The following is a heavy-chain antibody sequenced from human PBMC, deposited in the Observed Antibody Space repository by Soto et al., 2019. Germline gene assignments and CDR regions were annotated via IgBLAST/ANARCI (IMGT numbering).Heavy chain of an antibody. V-gene: IGHV1-3*01. D-gene: IGHD6-6*01. Sequence: ASVKVSCKASGYTFTSYAMHWVRQAPGQRLEWMGWINAGNGNTKYSQKFQGRVTITRDTSASTAYMELSSLRSEDTAVYYCARGHRSIAARRPDYFDYWGQGTLVAVSS. CDR1: GYTFTSYA. CDR2: INAGNGNT. CDR3: ARGHRSIAARRPDYFDY. J-gene: IGHJ4*02.